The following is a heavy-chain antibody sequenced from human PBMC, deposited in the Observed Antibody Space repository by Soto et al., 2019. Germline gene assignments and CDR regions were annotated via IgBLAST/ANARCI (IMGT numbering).Heavy chain of an antibody. CDR1: GFTFSSYA. CDR3: ANRTTGWYFDL. J-gene: IGHJ2*01. Sequence: VQLLESGGGLVQPGGSLRLSCAASGFTFSSYAMNWVRQAPGKGLEWVSVISGSGGSTYYADSVKGRFTISSDNSKNTLYLQMNSLRAEDTAVYYCANRTTGWYFDLWGRGTLVTVSS. V-gene: IGHV3-23*01. CDR2: ISGSGGST.